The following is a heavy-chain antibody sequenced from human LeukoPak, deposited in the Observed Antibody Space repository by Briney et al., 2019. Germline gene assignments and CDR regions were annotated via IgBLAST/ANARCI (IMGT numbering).Heavy chain of an antibody. V-gene: IGHV3-74*01. J-gene: IGHJ3*02. CDR2: INSDGSST. D-gene: IGHD3-3*01. CDR1: GFTFSNYW. Sequence: GGSLRLSXAASGFTFSNYWMHWVRQAPGKGLVWVSLINSDGSSTIYADSVKGRFTISRDNAKNTLYLQMNSLRAEDMAVYYCARGLTIFGVVNDAFDIWGQGTMVTVSS. CDR3: ARGLTIFGVVNDAFDI.